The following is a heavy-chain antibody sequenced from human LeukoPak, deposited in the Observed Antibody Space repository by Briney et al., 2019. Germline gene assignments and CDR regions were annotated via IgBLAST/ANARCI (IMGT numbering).Heavy chain of an antibody. J-gene: IGHJ6*03. V-gene: IGHV3-23*01. CDR3: AREKSSVYCSSTSCYMYYYYMDV. CDR2: ISGRGGRT. CDR1: GFTFSSYA. Sequence: GGSLRLSCAASGFTFSSYAMSWVRQAPGRGLKWVSAISGRGGRTYYADSVKGRFTISRDNAKNSLYLQMNSLRAEDTAVYYCAREKSSVYCSSTSCYMYYYYMDVWGKGTTVTVSS. D-gene: IGHD2-2*02.